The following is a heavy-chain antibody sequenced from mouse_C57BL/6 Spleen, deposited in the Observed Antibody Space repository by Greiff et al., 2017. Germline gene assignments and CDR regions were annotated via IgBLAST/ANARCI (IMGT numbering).Heavy chain of an antibody. CDR1: GYTFTSYW. CDR3: ARSITTVVARYYFDY. D-gene: IGHD1-1*01. Sequence: QVQLQQPGAELVKPGASVKLSCKASGYTFTSYWMHWVKQRPGQGLEWIGMIHPNSGSTNYNEKFKSKATLTVDKSSSTAYMQLSSLTSEDSAVYYCARSITTVVARYYFDYWGQGTTLTVSS. V-gene: IGHV1-64*01. CDR2: IHPNSGST. J-gene: IGHJ2*01.